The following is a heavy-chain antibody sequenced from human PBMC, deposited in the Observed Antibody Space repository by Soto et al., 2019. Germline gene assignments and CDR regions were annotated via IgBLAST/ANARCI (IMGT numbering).Heavy chain of an antibody. J-gene: IGHJ1*01. Sequence: EVQLVESGGGLVKPGGSLRLSCAASGFTFSSYSMNWVRQAPGKGLEWVSSISSSSSYIYYADSVKGRFTISRDNAQNSLYPQMNRLGAEDTAVYYCASPDSSSWREYFQHWGQGTLVTVSS. CDR3: ASPDSSSWREYFQH. V-gene: IGHV3-21*01. CDR1: GFTFSSYS. D-gene: IGHD6-13*01. CDR2: ISSSSSYI.